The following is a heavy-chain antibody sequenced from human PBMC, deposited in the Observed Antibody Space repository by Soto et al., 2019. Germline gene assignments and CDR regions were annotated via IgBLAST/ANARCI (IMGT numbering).Heavy chain of an antibody. CDR2: LYYGGST. CDR3: ARVRHGWTFFDY. CDR1: GGSVSSFF. Sequence: SSTLSLTCSVSGGSVSSFFWSWILQPPGRGLEWIGYLYYGGSTHYSPSLKSRVTISVDTSQNQFSLTLMSVTAADTAIHHCARVRHGWTFFDYWSQGTLVTVS. J-gene: IGHJ4*02. D-gene: IGHD6-19*01. V-gene: IGHV4-59*02.